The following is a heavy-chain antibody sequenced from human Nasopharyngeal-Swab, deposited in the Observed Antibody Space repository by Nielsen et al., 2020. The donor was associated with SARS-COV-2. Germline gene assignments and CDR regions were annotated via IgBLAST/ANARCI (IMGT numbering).Heavy chain of an antibody. CDR3: ARIRYYDFWSGYYN. Sequence: GGSLRLSCAASGFTFSSYSMNWVRQAPGKGLEWVSYISSSSSTIYYADSVKGRFTISRDNAKNSLYLQMNSLRDEDTAVYYCARIRYYDFWSGYYNWGQGTLVTVSS. V-gene: IGHV3-48*02. D-gene: IGHD3-3*01. J-gene: IGHJ4*02. CDR1: GFTFSSYS. CDR2: ISSSSSTI.